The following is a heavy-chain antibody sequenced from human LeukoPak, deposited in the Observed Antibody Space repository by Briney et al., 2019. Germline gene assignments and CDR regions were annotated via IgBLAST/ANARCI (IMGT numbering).Heavy chain of an antibody. CDR1: GGSISSYY. J-gene: IGHJ4*02. CDR2: IYTSGSP. D-gene: IGHD3-16*01. Sequence: SETLFLTCTVSGGSISSYYWSWIRQPAEKGLEWIGHIYTSGSPNYNPSLKSRVTMSVDTSKNQFSLKLNSVTAADTAVYYCTRGAGWLIDYWGQGTLVTVSS. V-gene: IGHV4-4*07. CDR3: TRGAGWLIDY.